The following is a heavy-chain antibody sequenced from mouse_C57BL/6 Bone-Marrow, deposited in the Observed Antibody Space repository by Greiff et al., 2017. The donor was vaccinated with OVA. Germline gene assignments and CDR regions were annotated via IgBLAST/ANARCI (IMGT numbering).Heavy chain of an antibody. CDR3: ARDYGSFDY. V-gene: IGHV1-50*01. J-gene: IGHJ2*01. D-gene: IGHD1-1*01. CDR1: GYTFTSYW. Sequence: QVQLQQSGAELVKPGASVKLSCKASGYTFTSYWMQWVNQRPGQGLEWIGEIDPSDSYTNYNQKFKGKATLTVDTSSSTAYMQLSSLTSEDSAVYYCARDYGSFDYWGQGTTLTVSS. CDR2: IDPSDSYT.